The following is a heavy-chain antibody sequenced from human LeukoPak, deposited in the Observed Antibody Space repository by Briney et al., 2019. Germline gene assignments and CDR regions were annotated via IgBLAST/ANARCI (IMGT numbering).Heavy chain of an antibody. Sequence: SGGSLRLSCAASGFTFSSDWMHWVRQAPGKGLVWVSRIYSDASSTNSADSVKDRFTISRDNAKSTLYLQMNSLRAEDTAVYYCVRGLGGWRDYWGQGTLVTVSS. D-gene: IGHD5-12*01. CDR1: GFTFSSDW. V-gene: IGHV3-74*01. J-gene: IGHJ4*02. CDR2: IYSDASST. CDR3: VRGLGGWRDY.